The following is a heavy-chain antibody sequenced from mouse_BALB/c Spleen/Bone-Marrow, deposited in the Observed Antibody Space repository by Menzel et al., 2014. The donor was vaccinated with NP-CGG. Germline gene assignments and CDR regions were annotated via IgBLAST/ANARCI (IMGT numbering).Heavy chain of an antibody. CDR3: ARDSLLITRALDY. CDR2: IWGDGST. V-gene: IGHV2-6-7*01. D-gene: IGHD2-4*01. J-gene: IGHJ4*01. Sequence: VKLVESGPGLVAPSQSLSITCTVSGFSLTGYGVSWVRQPPGKGLEWLGMIWGDGSTDYNSALKSRPSITKDNSMSQVFLKMSSLQTDDTARYYCARDSLLITRALDYWGQGTSVTVSS. CDR1: GFSLTGYG.